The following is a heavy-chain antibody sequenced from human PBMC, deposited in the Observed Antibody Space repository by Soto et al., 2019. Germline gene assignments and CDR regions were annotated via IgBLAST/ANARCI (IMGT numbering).Heavy chain of an antibody. CDR1: GGSISSGGYY. D-gene: IGHD3-3*01. J-gene: IGHJ6*03. CDR2: IYYSGST. CDR3: ARIRFLEWLIDYYYYYMDV. Sequence: QVQLQESGPGLVKPSQTLSLTCTVSGGSISSGGYYWSWIRQHPGKGLEWIGSIYYSGSTYYNPSLKSRVTISVDTSKNQFSLKLSSVTAADTAVYYCARIRFLEWLIDYYYYYMDVWGKGTTVTVSS. V-gene: IGHV4-31*03.